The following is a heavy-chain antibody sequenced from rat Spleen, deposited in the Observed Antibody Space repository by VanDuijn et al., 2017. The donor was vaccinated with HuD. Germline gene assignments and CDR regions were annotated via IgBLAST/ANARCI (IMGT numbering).Heavy chain of an antibody. CDR1: GFTFSGYA. CDR3: ARQDNYVGFAY. D-gene: IGHD1-10*01. V-gene: IGHV5-43*01. J-gene: IGHJ3*01. Sequence: EVQVVESGGGLVQPGGSLKVSCVASGFTFSGYAMHWFRQAPENGIEWLAYIIRDSSHTHYAETVKGRFTISRDNAKNTVGMQLNSLRSEDTATYYCARQDNYVGFAYWGQGTLVTVSS. CDR2: IIRDSSHT.